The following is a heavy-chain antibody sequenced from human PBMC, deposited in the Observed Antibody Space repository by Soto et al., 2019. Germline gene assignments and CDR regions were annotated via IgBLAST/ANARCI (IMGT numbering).Heavy chain of an antibody. J-gene: IGHJ6*03. V-gene: IGHV3-73*01. D-gene: IGHD2-15*01. CDR1: GFPLSDSA. Sequence: EVHLVESGGGLVQPGGSLKLACLASGFPLSDSAIHWVRKASGKGLEWVGRIRSKTNNFATAYSAPVRGRFTLSRDGSRNTAYLQLNDLESEDAAVWYRTRHAGGRCEHAVYYYFMDVWGK. CDR2: IRSKTNNFAT. CDR3: TRHAGGRCEHAVYYYFMDV.